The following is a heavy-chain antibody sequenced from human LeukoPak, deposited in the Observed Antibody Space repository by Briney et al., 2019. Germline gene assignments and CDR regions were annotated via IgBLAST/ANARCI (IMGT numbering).Heavy chain of an antibody. J-gene: IGHJ6*02. CDR2: ISGSGGSK. CDR3: AKGIAAAGLYYYYGMDV. D-gene: IGHD6-13*01. V-gene: IGHV3-23*01. Sequence: RGSLRLSCAPAGFTLTIDAMSWVRQAPGRGLEWVSAISGSGGSKYYADSVKGRFTISRDNSKKTPYLQMNRLRAEDTAVYYCAKGIAAAGLYYYYGMDVWGQGTTVTVSS. CDR1: GFTLTIDA.